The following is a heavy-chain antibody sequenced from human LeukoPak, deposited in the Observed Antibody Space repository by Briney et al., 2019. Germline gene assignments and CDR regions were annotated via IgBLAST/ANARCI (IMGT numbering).Heavy chain of an antibody. CDR2: IYYNGNT. CDR1: GGSINNYY. V-gene: IGHV4-59*01. CDR3: AREYSSGLSWFDP. J-gene: IGHJ5*02. D-gene: IGHD6-19*01. Sequence: SETLSLTCTLSGGSINNYYWSWIRQPPGKGLEWIGYIYYNGNTNYNPSLKSRVTISVDTSKNQFSLKLSSVTAADTAVYFCAREYSSGLSWFDPWGQGTLVTVSS.